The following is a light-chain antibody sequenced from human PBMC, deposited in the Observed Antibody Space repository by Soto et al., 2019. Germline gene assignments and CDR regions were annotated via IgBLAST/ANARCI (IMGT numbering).Light chain of an antibody. CDR2: GAS. Sequence: EIVLTQSPGTLSLSPGERATLSCRASQSVTSNFLAWYQQKPGQAPRLLIYGASTRAAGVPDRFSGSGSGTDFTLTITRLEPEDFAAYYCQQYGRSPLLYTFGQGTKLGVK. CDR1: QSVTSNF. CDR3: QQYGRSPLLYT. V-gene: IGKV3-20*01. J-gene: IGKJ2*01.